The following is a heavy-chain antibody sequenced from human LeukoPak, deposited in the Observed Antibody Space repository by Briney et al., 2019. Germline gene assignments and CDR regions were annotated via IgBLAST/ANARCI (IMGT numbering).Heavy chain of an antibody. D-gene: IGHD3-10*01. CDR3: AKVASDSYGSGSYPYNWFDP. CDR2: IRYDGSNK. V-gene: IGHV3-30*02. Sequence: GGSLRLSCAASGFTFSSYGMHWVRQAPGKGLEGVAFIRYDGSNKYYADSVKGRFTISRDNSKNTLYLQMNSLRAEDTAVYYCAKVASDSYGSGSYPYNWFDPWGQGTLVTVSS. J-gene: IGHJ5*02. CDR1: GFTFSSYG.